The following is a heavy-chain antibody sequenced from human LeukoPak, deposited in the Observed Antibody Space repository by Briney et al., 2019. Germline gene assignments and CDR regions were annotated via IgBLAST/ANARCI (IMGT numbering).Heavy chain of an antibody. V-gene: IGHV5-51*01. CDR1: GYSFASYW. J-gene: IGHJ3*02. D-gene: IGHD3-22*01. CDR3: ARLLYYYDSSGYYFDAFDI. CDR2: IYPGDSDT. Sequence: GESLKISCKGSGYSFASYWNGWVRQMPGKGLEWMGIIYPGDSDTRYSPSFQGQVTISADKSISTAYLQWSSLKASDTAMYYCARLLYYYDSSGYYFDAFDIWGQGTMVAVSS.